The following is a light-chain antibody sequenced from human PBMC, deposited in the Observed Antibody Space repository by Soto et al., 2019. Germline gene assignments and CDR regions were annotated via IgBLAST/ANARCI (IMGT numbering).Light chain of an antibody. CDR3: TVWDDSLRGRL. Sequence: QSVLTQPPSASGTPGQRVTISCSGSSSNIESNFVYWYQQFPGTATRLLIYRNNQRPSGVPDRFSGSKSGTSASLAISALRSEDEADYYCTVWDDSLRGRLVGGGTKLTVL. J-gene: IGLJ2*01. V-gene: IGLV1-47*01. CDR1: SSNIESNF. CDR2: RNN.